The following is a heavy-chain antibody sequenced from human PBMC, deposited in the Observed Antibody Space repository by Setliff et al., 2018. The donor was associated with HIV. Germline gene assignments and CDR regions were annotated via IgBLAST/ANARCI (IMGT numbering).Heavy chain of an antibody. CDR1: GFTFSYYG. V-gene: IGHV3-30*02. Sequence: GGSLRLSCAASGFTFSYYGMHWVRQAPGKGLEWVTSIRYDGSYKYYADSVRGRFSISRDDSKSIAYLQMNSLKTEDTSLYYCYVAPLRGWFGFDIWGQGTMVTVSS. D-gene: IGHD6-19*01. CDR3: YVAPLRGWFGFDI. J-gene: IGHJ3*02. CDR2: IRYDGSYK.